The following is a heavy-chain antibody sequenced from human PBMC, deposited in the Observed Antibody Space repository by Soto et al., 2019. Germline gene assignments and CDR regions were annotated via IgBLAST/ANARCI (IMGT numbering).Heavy chain of an antibody. Sequence: EVQLVESGGGLVQPGGSLRLSCAASGFTFNNYYMVWVRQAPGRGLEWVANINQDGSAKYYVDSVKGRFTISRDNAKSSLYLQINSLRAVDTATYYCGRGFGGTHWGQGTLVTVSP. D-gene: IGHD1-1*01. V-gene: IGHV3-7*05. CDR2: INQDGSAK. CDR3: GRGFGGTH. CDR1: GFTFNNYY. J-gene: IGHJ4*02.